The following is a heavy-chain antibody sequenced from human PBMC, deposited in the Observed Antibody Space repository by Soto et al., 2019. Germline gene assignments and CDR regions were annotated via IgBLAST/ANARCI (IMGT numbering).Heavy chain of an antibody. CDR1: GYTFTSYG. D-gene: IGHD3-10*01. Sequence: EASVKVSCKASGYTFTSYGISWVRQAPGQGLEWMGWISAYNGNTNYAQKLQGRVTMTTDTSTSTAYMELRSLRSDDTAVYYCAVIGTSGFGELLYNHYGMDVWGKGTTVTVSS. CDR3: AVIGTSGFGELLYNHYGMDV. CDR2: ISAYNGNT. V-gene: IGHV1-18*01. J-gene: IGHJ6*04.